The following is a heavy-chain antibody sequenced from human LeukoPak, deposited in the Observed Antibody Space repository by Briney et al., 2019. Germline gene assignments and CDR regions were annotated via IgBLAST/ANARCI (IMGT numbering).Heavy chain of an antibody. J-gene: IGHJ6*02. CDR2: ISYDGSNK. Sequence: GGSLRLSCAASGFTFSSYGMPWVRQAPGKGLEWVAVISYDGSNKYYADSVKGRFTISRGNSKNTLYLQMNSLRAEDTAVYYCAKNGGRLLYYYGMDVWGQGTTVTVSS. D-gene: IGHD3-16*01. V-gene: IGHV3-30*18. CDR3: AKNGGRLLYYYGMDV. CDR1: GFTFSSYG.